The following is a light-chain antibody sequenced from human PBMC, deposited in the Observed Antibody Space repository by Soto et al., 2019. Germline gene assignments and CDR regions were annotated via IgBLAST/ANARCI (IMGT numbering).Light chain of an antibody. V-gene: IGLV2-8*01. J-gene: IGLJ1*01. CDR3: SSYAGSILYV. CDR1: SSDVGGYNY. CDR2: EVS. Sequence: QSALTQPPSASGSPGQSVTISCTGTSSDVGGYNYVSWYQQHPGKAPKLMIYEVSKRPSGVPDRFSGSKSGNVASLTVSGLQSEDEADYYCSSYAGSILYVFGTGTNVTVL.